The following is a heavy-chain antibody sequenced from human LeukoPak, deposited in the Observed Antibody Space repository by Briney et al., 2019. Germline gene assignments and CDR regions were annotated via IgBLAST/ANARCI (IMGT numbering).Heavy chain of an antibody. CDR1: EFSFSNYG. CDR3: ARDTKDWGSVFDY. V-gene: IGHV3-33*01. Sequence: GGSLRLSCAASEFSFSNYGVHWVRQAPGKGLEWVAVIWNDGSNEYYADSVKGRFTISRDNSKNTLYLQMNSLRAEDTAVYYCARDTKDWGSVFDYWGQGVLVTVSS. CDR2: IWNDGSNE. J-gene: IGHJ4*02. D-gene: IGHD7-27*01.